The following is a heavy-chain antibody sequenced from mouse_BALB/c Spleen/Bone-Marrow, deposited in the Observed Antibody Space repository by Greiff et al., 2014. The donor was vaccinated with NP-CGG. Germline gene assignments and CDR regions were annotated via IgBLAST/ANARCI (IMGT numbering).Heavy chain of an antibody. V-gene: IGHV1-18*01. CDR3: ARDAMDY. CDR1: GYSFTGYY. J-gene: IGHJ4*01. Sequence: EVQLQQSGPDLVKPGASLKISCKASGYSFTGYYMYWLKQSHGKSLEWIGRVNPNNGGTTYNQKFKDKAILTVDKSSTIAYMELRSLTSEDSAVYYCARDAMDYWGQGTSVTVS. CDR2: VNPNNGGT.